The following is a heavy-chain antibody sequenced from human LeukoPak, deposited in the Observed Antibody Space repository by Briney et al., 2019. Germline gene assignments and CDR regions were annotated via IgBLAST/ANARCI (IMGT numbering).Heavy chain of an antibody. CDR2: ISYDGSNK. V-gene: IGHV3-30*18. CDR1: GFTFSSYG. J-gene: IGHJ4*02. CDR3: AKDLTGMVRGEGAFDY. Sequence: PGRSLRLSCAASGFTFSSYGMHWVRQAPGKGLEWVAVISYDGSNKYYADSVKDRFTISRDNSKNTLYLQMNSLRAEDTAVYYCAKDLTGMVRGEGAFDYWGQGTLVTVSS. D-gene: IGHD3-10*01.